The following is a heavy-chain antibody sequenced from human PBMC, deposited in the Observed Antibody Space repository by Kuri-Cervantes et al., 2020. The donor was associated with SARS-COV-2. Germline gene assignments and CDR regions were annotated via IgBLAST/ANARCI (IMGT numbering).Heavy chain of an antibody. V-gene: IGHV3-11*01. CDR1: GFTFSDYY. CDR2: ISSSGSTI. D-gene: IGHD3-3*01. Sequence: GGSLRLSCAASGFTFSDYYMSWIRQAPGKGLEWVSYISSSGSTIYYADSVKGRFTISRDNAKNSLYLQMNSLRAEDTAVYYCARDSFTYDFWSGYSWAGWFDPWGQGTLVTVSS. J-gene: IGHJ5*02. CDR3: ARDSFTYDFWSGYSWAGWFDP.